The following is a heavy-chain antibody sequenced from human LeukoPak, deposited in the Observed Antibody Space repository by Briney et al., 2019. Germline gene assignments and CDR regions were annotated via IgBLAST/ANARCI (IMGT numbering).Heavy chain of an antibody. J-gene: IGHJ4*02. V-gene: IGHV3-49*03. CDR3: ARERAGDVDY. CDR2: IRHREYGGKA. CDR1: GFNFGVVA. Sequence: PGRSLRLSCATSGFNFGVVAMDWIRQAPGKGLEWVGFIRHREYGGKAEYAASVNGRFAISRDDSKSIVYLQMNDLRTEGTGVYYCARERAGDVDYWGLGTLVTVSS.